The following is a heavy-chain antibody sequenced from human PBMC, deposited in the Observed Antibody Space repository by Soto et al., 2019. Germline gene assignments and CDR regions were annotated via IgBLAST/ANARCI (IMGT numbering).Heavy chain of an antibody. CDR1: GFTLSISS. Sequence: GGSLRLSCAASGFTLSISSMNWVRQAPGKGLEWVSYIRRYTSVTSYADSVKGRFTISRDNAKNTLYLQMNSLRAEDTAVYYCVRTSLVVAAATREDYWGQGTLVTVSS. V-gene: IGHV3-48*04. CDR2: IRRYTSVT. J-gene: IGHJ4*02. D-gene: IGHD2-15*01. CDR3: VRTSLVVAAATREDY.